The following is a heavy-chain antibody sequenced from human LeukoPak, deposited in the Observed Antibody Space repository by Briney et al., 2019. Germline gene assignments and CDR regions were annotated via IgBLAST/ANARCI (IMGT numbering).Heavy chain of an antibody. J-gene: IGHJ4*02. CDR2: IYHSGYP. Sequence: SETLSLTCAVSGYSISSGYYWGWIRQPPGKGLEWIGSIYHSGYPYYNPTLKSRVTMSVDTSKNLFSLELTSVTAADTAVYYCARTQSSGIVGATTQFDYWGQGTLVTVSS. D-gene: IGHD1-26*01. CDR3: ARTQSSGIVGATTQFDY. CDR1: GYSISSGYY. V-gene: IGHV4-38-2*01.